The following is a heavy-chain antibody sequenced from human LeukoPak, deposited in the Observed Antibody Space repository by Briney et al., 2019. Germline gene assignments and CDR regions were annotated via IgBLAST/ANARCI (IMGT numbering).Heavy chain of an antibody. Sequence: ASVKVSCKASGYTFTGYYMHWVRQAPGQGLEWMGWINPDSGGTNYAQKFQGRVTMTRDTSISTAYMELSRLRSDDTAVYYCARGRRVRGVISYLYFFDYWGQGTLVTVSS. D-gene: IGHD3-10*01. CDR2: INPDSGGT. CDR3: ARGRRVRGVISYLYFFDY. J-gene: IGHJ4*02. CDR1: GYTFTGYY. V-gene: IGHV1-2*02.